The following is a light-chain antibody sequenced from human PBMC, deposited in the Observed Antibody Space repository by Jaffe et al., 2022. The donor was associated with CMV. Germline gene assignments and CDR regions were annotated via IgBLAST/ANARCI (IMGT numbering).Light chain of an antibody. CDR2: EDN. J-gene: IGLJ3*02. Sequence: NFMLTQPHSVSESPGKTVIISCTRSRGYIGNNYVQWYQQRPGSAPTTVIFEDNQRPSGVPDRFSGSIDSSSNSASLTISGLQTEDEADYYCQSSDNNIRVFGEGTELTVL. CDR1: RGYIGNNY. CDR3: QSSDNNIRV. V-gene: IGLV6-57*04.